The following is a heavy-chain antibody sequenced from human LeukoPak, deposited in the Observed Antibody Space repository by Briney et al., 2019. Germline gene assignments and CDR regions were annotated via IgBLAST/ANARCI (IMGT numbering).Heavy chain of an antibody. CDR2: ISYDGSNK. CDR1: GFTFSSYA. J-gene: IGHJ4*02. D-gene: IGHD3-22*01. Sequence: GGSLRLSCAASGFTFSSYAMHWVRQAPGKGLEWVAVISYDGSNKYYADSVKGRFTISRHNSKNTLYLQMNSLRAEDTAVYYCATGAYYYDRGVNDWGQGTLVTVSS. CDR3: ATGAYYYDRGVND. V-gene: IGHV3-30*04.